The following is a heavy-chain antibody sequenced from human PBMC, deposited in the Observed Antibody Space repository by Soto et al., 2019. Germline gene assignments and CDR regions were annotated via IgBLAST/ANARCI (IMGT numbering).Heavy chain of an antibody. CDR1: GYGFTTYG. V-gene: IGHV1-18*01. CDR2: ISAHNANT. D-gene: IGHD1-1*01. Sequence: QVHLVQSGAEVKKPGASVKVSCKGSGYGFTTYGITWVRQAPGQGLEWMAWISAHNANTNYAQKLQGRVTVTRDTSTNTAYLELRSPTSDDTAVYYCARERYGDYWGQGALVTVSS. J-gene: IGHJ4*02. CDR3: ARERYGDY.